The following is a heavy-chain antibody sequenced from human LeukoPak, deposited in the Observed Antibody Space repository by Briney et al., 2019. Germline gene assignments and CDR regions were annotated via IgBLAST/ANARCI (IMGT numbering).Heavy chain of an antibody. D-gene: IGHD3-22*01. J-gene: IGHJ4*02. V-gene: IGHV1-24*01. Sequence: ASVKVSCKVSGYTLTEISMHWVRQAPGKGLEWMGGFDAEDGETIYAQKFQGRVTMTEDTSTDTAYMELSSLRSEDTAAYYCATDPLLGKYDSSGYLDYWGQGTLVTVSS. CDR2: FDAEDGET. CDR1: GYTLTEIS. CDR3: ATDPLLGKYDSSGYLDY.